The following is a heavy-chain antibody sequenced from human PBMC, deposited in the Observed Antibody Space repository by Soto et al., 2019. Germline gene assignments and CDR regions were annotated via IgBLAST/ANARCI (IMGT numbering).Heavy chain of an antibody. CDR2: MNPNSGNT. D-gene: IGHD2-15*01. V-gene: IGHV1-8*01. CDR1: GYTFTSYD. CDR3: ARGGYCSGGSCYGDWYFDL. Sequence: GASVKVSCKASGYTFTSYDINWVRQATGQGLEWMGWMNPNSGNTGYAQKFQGRVTMTRNTSISTAYMELSSLRSEDTAVYYCARGGYCSGGSCYGDWYFDLWGRGTLVTVYS. J-gene: IGHJ2*01.